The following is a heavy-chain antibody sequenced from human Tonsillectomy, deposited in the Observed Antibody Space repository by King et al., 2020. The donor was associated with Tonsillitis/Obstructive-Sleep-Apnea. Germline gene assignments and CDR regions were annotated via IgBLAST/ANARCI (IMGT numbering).Heavy chain of an antibody. Sequence: QLVQSGAEVKKPGSSVKVSCKASGGPFSGYAINWVRQAPGQGLEWMGRIIPIFNIANYAQKFQSRVTITADKSTSTAYMELNSLRTEDTAMYYCARDAVYCTTTSCYKPLEYWGQGTLVTVSS. CDR1: GGPFSGYA. D-gene: IGHD2-2*02. V-gene: IGHV1-69*09. CDR2: IIPIFNIA. J-gene: IGHJ4*02. CDR3: ARDAVYCTTTSCYKPLEY.